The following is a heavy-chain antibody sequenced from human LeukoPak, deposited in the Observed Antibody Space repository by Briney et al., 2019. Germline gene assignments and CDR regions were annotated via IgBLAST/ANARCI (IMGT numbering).Heavy chain of an antibody. Sequence: PGGSLRLSCAVSGLSFSNYGMSWVRQAPGKGLEWVAVIWHDGSNQYYTDSVKGRFTISRDNSKDTLFLQMNSLTAEDTAVYYCARGREYSGYDSAFYVWGQGTMVTVSS. CDR2: IWHDGSNQ. CDR3: ARGREYSGYDSAFYV. CDR1: GLSFSNYG. J-gene: IGHJ3*01. D-gene: IGHD5-12*01. V-gene: IGHV3-33*08.